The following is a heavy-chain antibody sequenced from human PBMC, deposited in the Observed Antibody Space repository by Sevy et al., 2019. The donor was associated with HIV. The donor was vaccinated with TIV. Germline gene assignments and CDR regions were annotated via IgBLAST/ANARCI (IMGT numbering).Heavy chain of an antibody. J-gene: IGHJ4*02. CDR3: AHETFGRFES. V-gene: IGHV3-7*01. CDR2: MKGDGSDK. CDR1: GFTFSANW. Sequence: GGSLRLSCAASGFTFSANWMNWVRQAPGKGLEWVANMKGDGSDKQYVDSVEGRFTISRDNAKNLLYLKMNSLRVEDTAVYYCAHETFGRFESWGQGTLVTVSS. D-gene: IGHD3-16*01.